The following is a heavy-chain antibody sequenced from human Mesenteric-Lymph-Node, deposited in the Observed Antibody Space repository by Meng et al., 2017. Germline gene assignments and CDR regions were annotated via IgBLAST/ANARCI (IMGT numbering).Heavy chain of an antibody. CDR2: IYSGGST. CDR3: ARFSTVTTSFDY. Sequence: GESLKISCAASGFTFSSYAMSWVRQAPGKGLEWVSVIYSGGSTYYADSVKGRFTISRHNSKNTLYLQMNSLRAEDTAVYYCARFSTVTTSFDYWGQGTLVTVSS. V-gene: IGHV3-53*04. D-gene: IGHD4-17*01. J-gene: IGHJ4*02. CDR1: GFTFSSYA.